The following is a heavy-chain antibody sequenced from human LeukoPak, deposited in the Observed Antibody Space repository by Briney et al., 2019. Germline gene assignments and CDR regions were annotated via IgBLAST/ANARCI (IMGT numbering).Heavy chain of an antibody. D-gene: IGHD5-12*01. V-gene: IGHV4-4*02. CDR3: AVDLVEASGAFDI. CDR2: IYHSGST. Sequence: SGTLFLTCAVSGGSISSSNWWSWVRQPPGKGLEWIGEIYHSGSTNYNPSLKSRVTISVDKSKNQFSLKLSSVTAADTAVYYCAVDLVEASGAFDIWGQGTMVTVSS. CDR1: GGSISSSNW. J-gene: IGHJ3*02.